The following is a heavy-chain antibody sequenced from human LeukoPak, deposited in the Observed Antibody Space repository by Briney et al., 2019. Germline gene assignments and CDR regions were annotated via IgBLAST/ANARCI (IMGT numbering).Heavy chain of an antibody. Sequence: PSETLSLTCTVPGYSISSGYYWGWIRQPPGKGLEWIGSIYHSGSTYYNPSLKSRVTISVDTSKNQFSLKLSSVTAADTAVYCCARVDQYQLLYVPYNWFDPWGQGTLVTVSS. CDR2: IYHSGST. J-gene: IGHJ5*02. CDR3: ARVDQYQLLYVPYNWFDP. D-gene: IGHD2-2*02. V-gene: IGHV4-38-2*02. CDR1: GYSISSGYY.